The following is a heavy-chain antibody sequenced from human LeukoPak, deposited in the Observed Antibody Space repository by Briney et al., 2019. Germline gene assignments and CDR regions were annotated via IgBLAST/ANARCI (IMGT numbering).Heavy chain of an antibody. Sequence: PSETLSLTCTVSGGSTSSHYWSWIRQPPGKGLEWIGYIYYSGSTNYNPSLKSRVTISVDTSKNQFSLKLGSVTAADTAVYYCARTLVGATHNWFDPWGQGTLVTVSS. CDR3: ARTLVGATHNWFDP. CDR1: GGSTSSHY. D-gene: IGHD1-26*01. J-gene: IGHJ5*02. CDR2: IYYSGST. V-gene: IGHV4-59*11.